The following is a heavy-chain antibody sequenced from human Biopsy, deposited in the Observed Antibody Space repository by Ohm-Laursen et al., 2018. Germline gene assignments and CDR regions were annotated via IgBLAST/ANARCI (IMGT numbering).Heavy chain of an antibody. CDR2: IKQDGNEK. CDR1: VFTFSDYW. D-gene: IGHD1-26*01. Sequence: GSLRHSCTPSVFTFSDYWMGRVRQAPGKGLAWVANIKQDGNEKYYVDSVMGRFTISRDNGKNSLYLQMNSLRAEDTAVYYCARARGSGRLRYHFDYWGQGTLVTVSS. J-gene: IGHJ4*02. CDR3: ARARGSGRLRYHFDY. V-gene: IGHV3-7*01.